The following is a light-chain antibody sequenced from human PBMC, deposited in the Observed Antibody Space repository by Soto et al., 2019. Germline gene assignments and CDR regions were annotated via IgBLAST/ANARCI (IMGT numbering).Light chain of an antibody. CDR3: QQYNHWPLT. CDR2: GAS. J-gene: IGKJ4*01. CDR1: QSVSTN. V-gene: IGKV3-15*01. Sequence: EIVMTQSPATLSVSPGERVTLSCRVSQSVSTNLAWYQQKPGQAPRHLIYGASTRATDIPARFSGSGSGTEFTLTISSLQSEDLAVYYCQQYNHWPLTFGGGTKVEIK.